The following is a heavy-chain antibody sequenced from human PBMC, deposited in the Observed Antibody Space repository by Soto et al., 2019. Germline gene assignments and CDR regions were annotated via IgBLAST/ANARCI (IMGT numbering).Heavy chain of an antibody. Sequence: EVQLLESGGGLVQPGGSLRLSCAASGFTFSTYDMIWVRQAPGKGLEWVSDIRGRGNSAFYADSVKGRFTISRDNSNNTLYMQMNNLRADDTAVYYCAREAPVAGTNYFGFWGQGTLVTVSS. V-gene: IGHV3-23*01. CDR1: GFTFSTYD. D-gene: IGHD6-19*01. J-gene: IGHJ4*02. CDR3: AREAPVAGTNYFGF. CDR2: IRGRGNSA.